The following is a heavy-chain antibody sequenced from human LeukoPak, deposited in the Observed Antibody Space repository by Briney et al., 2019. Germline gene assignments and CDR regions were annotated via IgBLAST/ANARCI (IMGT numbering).Heavy chain of an antibody. CDR1: GYTFTSYG. Sequence: ASVKVSCKASGYTFTSYGISWVRLAPGHGLEWMGWISAYNGNRKYEKKLQGRVTMTTDTSASTAYMELSSLRSEDMAVYYCARDPGSSGYYYYYMDVWGKGTTVTVSS. CDR3: ARDPGSSGYYYYYMDV. J-gene: IGHJ6*03. CDR2: ISAYNGNR. D-gene: IGHD6-19*01. V-gene: IGHV1-18*03.